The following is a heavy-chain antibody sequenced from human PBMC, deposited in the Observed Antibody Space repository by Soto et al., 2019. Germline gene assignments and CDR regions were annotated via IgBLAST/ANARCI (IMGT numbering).Heavy chain of an antibody. CDR1: GFTFSDYY. J-gene: IGHJ6*02. CDR2: ISSSGSTI. V-gene: IGHV3-11*01. Sequence: QVQLVESGGGLVKPGGSLRLSCAASGFTFSDYYMSWIRQAPGKGLEWVSYISSSGSTIYYADSVKGRFTISRDNAKNSLYLQMNSLRAEDMAVYYCARDRYCSSTSCYYYYYGMDVWGQGTTVTVSS. D-gene: IGHD2-2*01. CDR3: ARDRYCSSTSCYYYYYGMDV.